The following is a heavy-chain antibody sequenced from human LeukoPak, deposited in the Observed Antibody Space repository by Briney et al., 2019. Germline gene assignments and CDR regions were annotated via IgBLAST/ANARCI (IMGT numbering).Heavy chain of an antibody. D-gene: IGHD6-19*01. CDR1: GGSFSGYY. J-gene: IGHJ4*02. Sequence: SETLSFTCAVYGGSFSGYYWSWIRQPPGKGLEWIGEINHSGSTNYNPSLKSRVTISVDTSKNQFSLELSSVTAADTAVYYCARGQYSSGWYYPYFDYWGQGTLVTVSS. V-gene: IGHV4-34*01. CDR2: INHSGST. CDR3: ARGQYSSGWYYPYFDY.